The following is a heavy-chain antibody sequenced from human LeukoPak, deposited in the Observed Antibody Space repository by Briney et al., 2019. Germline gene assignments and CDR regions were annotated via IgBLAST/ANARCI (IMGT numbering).Heavy chain of an antibody. D-gene: IGHD3-10*01. J-gene: IGHJ4*02. CDR1: GYTFTAYY. Sequence: ASVKVSCKTSGYTFTAYYMYWVRQAPGQGPEWMGWINPKSGATNYAQKFQGRVSMTRDTSITTAYMELNRLTSDDTAVYYCTTMWFGTLLFDYWGQGTLVTVSS. CDR2: INPKSGAT. V-gene: IGHV1-2*02. CDR3: TTMWFGTLLFDY.